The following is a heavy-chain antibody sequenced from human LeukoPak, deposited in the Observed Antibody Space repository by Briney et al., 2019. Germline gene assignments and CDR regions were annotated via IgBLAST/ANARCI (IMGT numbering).Heavy chain of an antibody. J-gene: IGHJ4*02. CDR2: IGTAGDT. Sequence: PGGSLRLSCAASGFTFSSYDMPWVRQATGKGLEWVSAIGTAGDTYYPGSVKGRFTISRDNSKNTLYLQMNSLRAEDTAVYYCAKVVSGYSNYGYWGQGTLVTVSS. V-gene: IGHV3-13*01. D-gene: IGHD4-11*01. CDR1: GFTFSSYD. CDR3: AKVVSGYSNYGY.